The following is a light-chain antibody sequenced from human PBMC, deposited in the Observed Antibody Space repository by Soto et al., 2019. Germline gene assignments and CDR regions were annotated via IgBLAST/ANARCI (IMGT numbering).Light chain of an antibody. CDR2: DAS. V-gene: IGKV3-11*01. Sequence: EIVMTQSPSTLSASAGEGATLSCGASQGIGSTLAWYQHKPVQTPRLLVYDASTRATGVPARFSGSGSATEFTLTINSLEPQDFAVYFCQQRSDWPRITFGQGTRLEIK. CDR3: QQRSDWPRIT. J-gene: IGKJ5*01. CDR1: QGIGST.